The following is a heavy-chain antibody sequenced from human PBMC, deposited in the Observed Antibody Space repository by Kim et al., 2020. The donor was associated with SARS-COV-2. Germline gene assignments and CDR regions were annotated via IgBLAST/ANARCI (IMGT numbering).Heavy chain of an antibody. CDR3: ARGLPLLRFLEWLSGGYF. J-gene: IGHJ4*03. CDR1: GGSFSGYY. V-gene: IGHV4-34*01. CDR2: INHSGST. D-gene: IGHD3-3*01. Sequence: SETLSLTCAVYGGSFSGYYWSWIRQPPGKGLEWIGEINHSGSTNYNPSLKSRVSISVDTSKNQFSLKLSSVTAADTAVYYCARGLPLLRFLEWLSGGYF.